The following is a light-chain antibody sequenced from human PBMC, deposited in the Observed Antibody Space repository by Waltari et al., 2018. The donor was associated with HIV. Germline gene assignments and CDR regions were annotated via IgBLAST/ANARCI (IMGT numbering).Light chain of an antibody. CDR1: KLGKRF. CDR2: QDG. J-gene: IGLJ2*01. Sequence: YELTQSPPVSVSPGQTARISCSGEKLGKRFVSWHQQRPGQSPVMVIYQDGGRPAGIPERFSGSNSENTATLTISGTQAMDEADYYCQAWDNNIAVFGGGTKLTVL. CDR3: QAWDNNIAV. V-gene: IGLV3-1*01.